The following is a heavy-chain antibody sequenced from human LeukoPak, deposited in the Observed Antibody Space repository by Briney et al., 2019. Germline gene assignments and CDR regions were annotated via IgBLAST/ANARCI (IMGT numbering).Heavy chain of an antibody. J-gene: IGHJ6*02. CDR1: GFTFSSYG. V-gene: IGHV3-33*01. D-gene: IGHD1-7*01. Sequence: GGSLRLSCAASGFTFSSYGMHWVRQAPGKGLEWVAVIWYDGSNKYYADSVKGRFTISRDNSKNTLYLQMNSLRAEDTAVYYCARETGTTLPGYYYYYGMDVWGQGTTVTVSS. CDR3: ARETGTTLPGYYYYYGMDV. CDR2: IWYDGSNK.